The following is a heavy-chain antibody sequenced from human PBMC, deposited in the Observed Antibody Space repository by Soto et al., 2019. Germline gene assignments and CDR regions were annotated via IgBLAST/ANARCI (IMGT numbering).Heavy chain of an antibody. J-gene: IGHJ3*02. Sequence: QVQLVESGGGVVQPGTSLRLSCEASGFTFSSYAMHWVRQAPGKGLEWVAVISYDGSKRYCADSVEGRFTISRDNSKNTLYLQMNSLSAEDTAVYYCARAKQWLVLSDAFDIWGQGTMVTVSS. V-gene: IGHV3-30-3*01. CDR2: ISYDGSKR. CDR3: ARAKQWLVLSDAFDI. D-gene: IGHD6-19*01. CDR1: GFTFSSYA.